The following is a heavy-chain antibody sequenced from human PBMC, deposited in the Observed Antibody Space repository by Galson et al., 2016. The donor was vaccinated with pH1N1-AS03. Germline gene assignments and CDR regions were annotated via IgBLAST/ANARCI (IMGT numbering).Heavy chain of an antibody. CDR3: ARFQFQFTFDH. V-gene: IGHV3-7*03. CDR2: IKQDGSEI. D-gene: IGHD5-24*01. Sequence: SLRLSCAASGFIYNNYCMSWVRQAPGKGLEWVANIKQDGSEIRYADSVRGRFTISRDNAKSSLYLQMNSLRADDTAVYFCARFQFQFTFDHWGQGNLVTVSS. J-gene: IGHJ4*02. CDR1: GFIYNNYC.